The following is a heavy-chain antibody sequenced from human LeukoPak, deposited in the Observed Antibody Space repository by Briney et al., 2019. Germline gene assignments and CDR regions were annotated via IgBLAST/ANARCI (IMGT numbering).Heavy chain of an antibody. CDR2: INTNTGNP. Sequence: GASVKVSCKASGYTFTNYAINWVRQAPGQGLEWMGWINTNTGNPTYAQGFTGRFLFSLDTSVSTTYLQISSLKAEDTAVYYCARDWYTSDWYGTQPGYWGQGTLVTVSS. V-gene: IGHV7-4-1*02. CDR3: ARDWYTSDWYGTQPGY. D-gene: IGHD6-19*01. CDR1: GYTFTNYA. J-gene: IGHJ4*02.